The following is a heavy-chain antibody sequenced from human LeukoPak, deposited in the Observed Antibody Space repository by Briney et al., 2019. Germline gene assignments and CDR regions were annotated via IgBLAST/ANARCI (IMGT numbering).Heavy chain of an antibody. V-gene: IGHV4-31*03. D-gene: IGHD2-2*01. CDR2: IYYSGST. CDR3: ARQVPAAHYYYYYGMDV. Sequence: PSQTLSHTCTVSGGSISSGGYYWSWIRQHPGKGLEWIGYIYYSGSTYYNPSLKSRVTISVDTSKNQFSLKLSSVTAADTAVYYCARQVPAAHYYYYYGMDVWGQGTTVTVSS. J-gene: IGHJ6*02. CDR1: GGSISSGGYY.